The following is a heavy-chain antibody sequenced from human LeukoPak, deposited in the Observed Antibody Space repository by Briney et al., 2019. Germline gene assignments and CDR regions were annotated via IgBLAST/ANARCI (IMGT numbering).Heavy chain of an antibody. D-gene: IGHD2-2*02. CDR3: ARGSRNIVVVPAAIIDAFDI. CDR1: GFTFSSYA. Sequence: GGSLRLSCAASGFTFSSYAMHWVRQAPGKGLVWVSRVKSDGSSTSYADSVKGRFTISRDNAKNSLYLQMNSLRAEDTAVYYCARGSRNIVVVPAAIIDAFDIWGQGTMVTVSS. V-gene: IGHV3-74*01. J-gene: IGHJ3*02. CDR2: VKSDGSST.